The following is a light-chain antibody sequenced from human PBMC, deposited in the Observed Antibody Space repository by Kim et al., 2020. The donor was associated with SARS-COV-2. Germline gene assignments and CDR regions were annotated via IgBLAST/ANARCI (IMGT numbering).Light chain of an antibody. CDR3: SSYTSSSTF. CDR2: DAS. CDR1: SSDVGGYNY. J-gene: IGLJ2*01. Sequence: QSALTQPASVSGSPGQSITISCTGTSSDVGGYNYVSWYQQHPGKAPKLMIYDASKRPSGVSNRFSGSKSGNTASLTISGLQAEDEADYYCSSYTSSSTFFGGGTQLTVL. V-gene: IGLV2-14*01.